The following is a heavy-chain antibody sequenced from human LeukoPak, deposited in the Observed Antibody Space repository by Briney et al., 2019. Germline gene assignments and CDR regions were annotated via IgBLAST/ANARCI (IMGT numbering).Heavy chain of an antibody. Sequence: GASVKVSCKASGGTFRSYAISWVRQAPGQGLEWMGGIIPIFGTANYAQKFQGRVTITADESTSTAYMELSSLRSEDTAVYYCARDRVVVPAAGFDYWGQGTLVTVSS. CDR2: IIPIFGTA. CDR1: GGTFRSYA. D-gene: IGHD2-2*01. CDR3: ARDRVVVPAAGFDY. V-gene: IGHV1-69*13. J-gene: IGHJ4*02.